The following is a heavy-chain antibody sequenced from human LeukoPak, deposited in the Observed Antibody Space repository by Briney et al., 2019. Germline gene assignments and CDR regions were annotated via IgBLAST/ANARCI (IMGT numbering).Heavy chain of an antibody. CDR1: GFTFSSYE. CDR2: INSSGSTM. D-gene: IGHD6-19*01. CDR3: ARHNGWYDY. J-gene: IGHJ4*02. V-gene: IGHV3-48*03. Sequence: GGSLRLSRAASGFTFSSYEMNWVRQAPGKELEWISYINSSGSTMYADSVKGRFTISRDNAKNSLYLQMNSLRAEDTAVYYCARHNGWYDYWGQGTLVTVSS.